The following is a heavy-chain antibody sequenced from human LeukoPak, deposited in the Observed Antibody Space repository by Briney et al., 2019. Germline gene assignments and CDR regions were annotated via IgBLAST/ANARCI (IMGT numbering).Heavy chain of an antibody. Sequence: GGSLRLSCAASGFTLDDLWMHWVRQVPGKGLEWVSRSDGSSATFADSVRGRFTVSRDNAENTLYLQMNSLRAEDTAVYYCARGVGDYVLLDYWGQGSLVTVSS. CDR2: SDGSSA. CDR3: ARGVGDYVLLDY. V-gene: IGHV3-74*01. D-gene: IGHD2-21*02. CDR1: GFTLDDLW. J-gene: IGHJ4*02.